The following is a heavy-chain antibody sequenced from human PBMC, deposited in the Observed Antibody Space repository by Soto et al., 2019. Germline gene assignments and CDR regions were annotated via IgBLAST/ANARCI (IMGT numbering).Heavy chain of an antibody. CDR2: VSATAGTT. CDR1: GFTFSNYA. V-gene: IGHV3-23*01. J-gene: IGHJ4*02. D-gene: IGHD3-16*01. Sequence: GGSLRLSCAASGFTFSNYAMSWVRQAPGKGLGWVSLVSATAGTTYYTDSVEGRFTISRDNSRNTVYLQMNSLRADDTAVYYCAKDRLAGGFDYWGQGTLVTVSS. CDR3: AKDRLAGGFDY.